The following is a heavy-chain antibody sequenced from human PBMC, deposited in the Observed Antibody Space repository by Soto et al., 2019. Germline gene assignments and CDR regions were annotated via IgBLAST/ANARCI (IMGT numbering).Heavy chain of an antibody. CDR2: IYYSGST. J-gene: IGHJ5*02. D-gene: IGHD3-3*01. Sequence: KPSETLSLTCTVSGGSISSGGYYWSWIRQHPGKGLEWIGYIYYSGSTYYNPSLKSRVTISVDTSKNQFSLKLSSVTAADTAVYYCARFSDFWSGYYSYNWFDPWGQGTLVTVS. CDR3: ARFSDFWSGYYSYNWFDP. V-gene: IGHV4-31*03. CDR1: GGSISSGGYY.